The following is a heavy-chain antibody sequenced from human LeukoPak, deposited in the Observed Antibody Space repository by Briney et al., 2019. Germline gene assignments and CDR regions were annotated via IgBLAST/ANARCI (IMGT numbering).Heavy chain of an antibody. CDR3: AKDQGLTAPPPYGLDV. CDR1: GGTFSSSD. D-gene: IGHD5-18*01. J-gene: IGHJ6*02. CDR2: IIPVLNIT. V-gene: IGHV1-69*04. Sequence: GASVKVSCKTSGGTFSSSDITWVRQAPGQGLEWMGRIIPVLNITTYAQKFQGRVTITADTSTSTVYMELSSLRSEETAVYYCAKDQGLTAPPPYGLDVWGQGTTVIVTS.